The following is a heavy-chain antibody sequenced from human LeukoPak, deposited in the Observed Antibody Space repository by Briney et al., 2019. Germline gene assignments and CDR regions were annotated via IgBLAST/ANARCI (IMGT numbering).Heavy chain of an antibody. CDR1: GFPFSSYS. CDR3: AREVPMTTVVTDY. D-gene: IGHD4-23*01. CDR2: ISSSSSYI. Sequence: GGFLRLSCAASGFPFSSYSMNWVRQASGKGLEWVSSISSSSSYIYYADSVKGRFTISRDNAKNSLYLQMNSLRAEDTAVYYCAREVPMTTVVTDYWGQGTLVTVSS. V-gene: IGHV3-21*01. J-gene: IGHJ4*02.